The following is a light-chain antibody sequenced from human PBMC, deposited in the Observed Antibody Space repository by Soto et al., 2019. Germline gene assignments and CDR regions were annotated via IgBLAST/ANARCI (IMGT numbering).Light chain of an antibody. CDR2: DAS. J-gene: IGKJ1*01. CDR1: RGISSN. Sequence: IGMTQFPATLSVSPGERATLSWRASRGISSNLDWYQQKPGQAPRLLIYDASTRATGIPERLSGSGSGTDYTLTISRLQPEDFAVYYCQQYGYSLWTFGQGTKVDIK. V-gene: IGKV3-15*01. CDR3: QQYGYSLWT.